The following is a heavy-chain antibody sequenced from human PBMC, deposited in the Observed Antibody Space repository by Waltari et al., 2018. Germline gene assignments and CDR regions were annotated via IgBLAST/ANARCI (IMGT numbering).Heavy chain of an antibody. CDR1: GGSFNRLT. D-gene: IGHD3-9*01. CDR2: IIRVLHTA. CDR3: VTISSRYPF. Sequence: QVQLVQSGAEVKKPVSSVKVSCKTSGGSFNRLTLSWVRQAPGQALEWMGGIIRVLHTANYAQNCQGRVTITADESSQTAYMEMSSLRFEDTAVYYCVTISSRYPFWGQGTLVTVSS. V-gene: IGHV1-69*01. J-gene: IGHJ4*02.